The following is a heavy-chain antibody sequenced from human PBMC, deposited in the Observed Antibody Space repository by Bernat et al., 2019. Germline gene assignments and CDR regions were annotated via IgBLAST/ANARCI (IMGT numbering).Heavy chain of an antibody. Sequence: QVQLVESGGGLVKPGGSLRLSCAASGFTFSDYYMSWIRQTPGKGLEWVSYISSSSSYTNYADSVKGRFTISRDNAKNTLYLQMNSLRAEDTAVYYCARDRTGLHPQGLFDYWGQGTLVTVSS. CDR1: GFTFSDYY. D-gene: IGHD4-11*01. V-gene: IGHV3-11*06. CDR3: ARDRTGLHPQGLFDY. CDR2: ISSSSSYT. J-gene: IGHJ4*02.